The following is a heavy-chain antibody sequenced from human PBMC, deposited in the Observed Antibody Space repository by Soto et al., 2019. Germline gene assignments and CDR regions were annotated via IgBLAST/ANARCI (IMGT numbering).Heavy chain of an antibody. Sequence: QVQLQESGPGLVKPSETLSLTCTVSGGSISSYYWSWIRQPPGKGLEWIGYIYYSGSTNYNPSLKSRVTISVDTSKNQFSLKLSSVTAADTAVYYCARDRQDYDFWSHHAFDIWGQGTMVTVSS. V-gene: IGHV4-59*01. D-gene: IGHD3-3*01. CDR3: ARDRQDYDFWSHHAFDI. J-gene: IGHJ3*02. CDR1: GGSISSYY. CDR2: IYYSGST.